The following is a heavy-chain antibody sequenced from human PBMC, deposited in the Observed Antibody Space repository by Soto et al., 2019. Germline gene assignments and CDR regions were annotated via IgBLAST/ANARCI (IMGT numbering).Heavy chain of an antibody. V-gene: IGHV3-23*01. CDR1: GFTFSSYA. CDR3: AKDLKQWLVPGFDY. Sequence: EVQLLESGGGLVQPGGSLRLSCAASGFTFSSYAMSWVRQAPGKGLEWVSGISGSGGSTYYADSVKGRFTISRDNSKNTQYLQMNSLSAEDTDVYYCAKDLKQWLVPGFDYWGQGTLVTVSS. D-gene: IGHD6-19*01. J-gene: IGHJ4*02. CDR2: ISGSGGST.